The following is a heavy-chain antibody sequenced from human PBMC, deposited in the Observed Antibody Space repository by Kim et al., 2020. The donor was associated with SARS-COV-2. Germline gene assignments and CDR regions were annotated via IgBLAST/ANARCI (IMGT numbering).Heavy chain of an antibody. J-gene: IGHJ6*02. CDR3: ARSHNGDSSGYYSYYYYGMDV. CDR2: IGTAGDT. D-gene: IGHD3-22*01. Sequence: GGSLRLSCAASGFTFSSYDMHWVRQATGKGLEWVSAIGTAGDTYYPGSVKGRFTISRENAKNSLYLQMNSLRAGDTAVYYCARSHNGDSSGYYSYYYYGMDVWGQGTTVTVSS. CDR1: GFTFSSYD. V-gene: IGHV3-13*04.